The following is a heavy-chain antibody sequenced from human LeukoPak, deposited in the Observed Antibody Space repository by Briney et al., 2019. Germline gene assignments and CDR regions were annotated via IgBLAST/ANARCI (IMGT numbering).Heavy chain of an antibody. V-gene: IGHV3-33*01. D-gene: IGHD3-9*01. CDR2: IWYDGSNK. CDR3: ARDVLVSYYCDY. J-gene: IGHJ4*02. Sequence: GGSVRQSCAAGGFTFSSYGMHWVRQAPARGVEWVAVIWYDGSNKYYADSVKGRFTISRDNSKNTLYLQRNSLRAEDTAVYYCARDVLVSYYCDYWGQGTLVTVPS. CDR1: GFTFSSYG.